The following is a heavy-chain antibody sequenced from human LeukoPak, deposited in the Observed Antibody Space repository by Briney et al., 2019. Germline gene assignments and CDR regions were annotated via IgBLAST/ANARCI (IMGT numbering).Heavy chain of an antibody. D-gene: IGHD5-12*01. CDR1: GFTVSSNY. CDR2: ISSSSNYI. Sequence: GGSLRLSCAASGFTVSSNYMSWVRQAPGKGLEWVSSISSSSNYIYYADSVRGRFTISRDNAKNSLYLQMNSLRAEDTAMYYCARSRENSGYDQSFNYWGQGTLVTVSS. CDR3: ARSRENSGYDQSFNY. J-gene: IGHJ4*02. V-gene: IGHV3-21*01.